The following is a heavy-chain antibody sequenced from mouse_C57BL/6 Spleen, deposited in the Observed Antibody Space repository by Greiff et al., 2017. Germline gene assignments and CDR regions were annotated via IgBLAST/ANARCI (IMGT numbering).Heavy chain of an antibody. CDR3: ERQDYGSEGYAMDY. J-gene: IGHJ4*01. Sequence: GGLVQPKWSLKLSCAASGLSFNTYAMNWVRPAPGKGLEWVARIRSKSNNYATYYADSVKDRFTISRDDSESMLYLQMNNLKTEDTAMYYCERQDYGSEGYAMDYWGQGTSVTVSS. V-gene: IGHV10-1*01. D-gene: IGHD1-1*01. CDR1: GLSFNTYA. CDR2: IRSKSNNYAT.